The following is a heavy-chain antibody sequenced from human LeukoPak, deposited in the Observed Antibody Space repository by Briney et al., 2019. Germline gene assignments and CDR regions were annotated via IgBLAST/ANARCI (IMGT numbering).Heavy chain of an antibody. J-gene: IGHJ4*02. CDR3: ARDRVRGNSNPFFDY. CDR2: IYYSGST. CDR1: GGSVSSGTYY. Sequence: SETLSLTCTVSGGSVSSGTYYWSWIRQPPGKGLEWIGYIYYSGSTNYNSSLKSRVTISVDTSKNQFSLKLSSVTAADTAVHYCARDRVRGNSNPFFDYWGQGTLVTVSS. D-gene: IGHD4-11*01. V-gene: IGHV4-61*01.